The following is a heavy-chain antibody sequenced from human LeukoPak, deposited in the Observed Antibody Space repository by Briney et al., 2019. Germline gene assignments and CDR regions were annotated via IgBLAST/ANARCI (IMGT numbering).Heavy chain of an antibody. CDR2: ISSSSSTI. CDR1: GFTFSSYG. Sequence: GGSLRLSCAASGFTFSSYGMNWVRQAPGKGLEWVSYISSSSSTIYYADSVKGRLTISRDNARNSLFLQMNSLRAEDTAVHYCARDYYGSGSSYYWGQGTLVTVSS. J-gene: IGHJ4*02. D-gene: IGHD3-10*01. V-gene: IGHV3-48*04. CDR3: ARDYYGSGSSYY.